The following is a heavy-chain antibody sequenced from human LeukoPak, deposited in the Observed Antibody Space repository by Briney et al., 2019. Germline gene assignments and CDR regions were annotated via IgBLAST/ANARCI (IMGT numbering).Heavy chain of an antibody. J-gene: IGHJ6*03. CDR2: INHSGST. D-gene: IGHD3-16*01. V-gene: IGHV4-34*01. CDR1: GGSFSGYY. Sequence: SETLSLTCAVYGGSFSGYYWSWIRQPPGKGLEWIGEINHSGSTNYNPSLKSRVTMSVDTSKNQFSLKLNPVTAADTAVYYCARALAGGGYGGEYYYYYMDVWGKGTTVTVSS. CDR3: ARALAGGGYGGEYYYYYMDV.